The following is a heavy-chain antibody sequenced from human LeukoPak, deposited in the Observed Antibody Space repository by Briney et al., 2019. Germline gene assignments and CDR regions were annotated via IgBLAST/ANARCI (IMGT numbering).Heavy chain of an antibody. V-gene: IGHV1-8*02. CDR1: GGTFSSYA. CDR2: MNPNSGNT. CDR3: ARDSYYGMDV. J-gene: IGHJ6*02. Sequence: ASVKVSCKASGGTFSSYAISWVRQAPGQGLEWMGWMNPNSGNTGYAQKFQGRVTMTRNTSISTAYMELSSLRSEDTAVYYCARDSYYGMDVWGQGTTVTVSS.